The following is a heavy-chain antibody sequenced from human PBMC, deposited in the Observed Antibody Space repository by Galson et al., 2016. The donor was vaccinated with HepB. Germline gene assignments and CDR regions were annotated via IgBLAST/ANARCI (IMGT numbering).Heavy chain of an antibody. J-gene: IGHJ6*04. V-gene: IGHV3-30*03. D-gene: IGHD3-3*01. Sequence: SLRLSCAASGFTFSSYGMYWVRQAPGKGLEWLAVISYDGTNKYYADSVKGRFTISRDNSKNALYLQMNSLRAEDTAVYYCARTNDFWSGYLHGDVWGKGTTVTVSS. CDR3: ARTNDFWSGYLHGDV. CDR2: ISYDGTNK. CDR1: GFTFSSYG.